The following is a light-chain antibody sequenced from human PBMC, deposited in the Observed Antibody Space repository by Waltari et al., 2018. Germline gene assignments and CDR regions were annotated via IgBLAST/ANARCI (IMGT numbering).Light chain of an antibody. V-gene: IGKV1-12*01. J-gene: IGKJ1*01. Sequence: DIQMTQSPSSVSASVGDRVTLTCRASQDISSRLAWCQQKPGKAPKLLIFDASSLHSGVPSRFSGRGSGTDFTLTIRSLQPEDFATYYCQQVNSFPRTFGQGTKVEVK. CDR2: DAS. CDR3: QQVNSFPRT. CDR1: QDISSR.